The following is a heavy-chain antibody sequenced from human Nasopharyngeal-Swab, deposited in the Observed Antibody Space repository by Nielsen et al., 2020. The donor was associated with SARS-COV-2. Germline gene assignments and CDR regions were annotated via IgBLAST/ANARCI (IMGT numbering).Heavy chain of an antibody. CDR1: GGSISSGGYY. V-gene: IGHV4-31*03. Sequence: SETLSLTCTVSGGSISSGGYYWSWIRQHPGKGLEWIGYIYYSGSTYYNPSLKSRVTISVDTSKNQFSLKLSSVTAAGTAVYYCARAGTIFGVVIIHFDYWGQGTLVTVSS. CDR3: ARAGTIFGVVIIHFDY. CDR2: IYYSGST. J-gene: IGHJ4*02. D-gene: IGHD3-3*01.